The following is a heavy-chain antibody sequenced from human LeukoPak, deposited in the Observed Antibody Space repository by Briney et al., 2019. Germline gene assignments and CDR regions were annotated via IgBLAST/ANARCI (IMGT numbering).Heavy chain of an antibody. V-gene: IGHV4-59*01. Sequence: SETLSLTCTVSGGSISSYYWSWIRQPPGKGLEWIGYIYYSGSTNYNPSLKSRVTISVDTSKNQFSLKLSSVTAAGTAVYYCARDRPIVGATDAFDIWGQGTMVTVSS. CDR3: ARDRPIVGATDAFDI. CDR1: GGSISSYY. D-gene: IGHD1-26*01. CDR2: IYYSGST. J-gene: IGHJ3*02.